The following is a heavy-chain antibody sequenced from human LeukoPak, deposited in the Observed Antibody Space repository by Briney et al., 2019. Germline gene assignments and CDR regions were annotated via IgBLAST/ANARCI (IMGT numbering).Heavy chain of an antibody. CDR3: ARSRRKYCSGGSCLIFDY. Sequence: SETLSLTCAVYGGSFSGYYWNWIRQSPGKGLEWIGEINHSGSTNYNPSLKSRFTISVDTSKNQFSLKLSSVTAADTAVYYCARSRRKYCSGGSCLIFDYWGQGTLVTVSS. D-gene: IGHD2-15*01. V-gene: IGHV4-34*01. J-gene: IGHJ4*02. CDR1: GGSFSGYY. CDR2: INHSGST.